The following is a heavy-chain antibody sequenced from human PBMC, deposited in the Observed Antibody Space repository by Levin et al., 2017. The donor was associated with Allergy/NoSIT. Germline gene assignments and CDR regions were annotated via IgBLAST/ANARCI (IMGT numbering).Heavy chain of an antibody. V-gene: IGHV4-39*02. J-gene: IGHJ5*02. D-gene: IGHD1-26*01. CDR1: GGSIISTNYY. Sequence: PSETLSLTCTVSGGSIISTNYYWGWIRQPPGKGLEWIGSIYYTGSSHYNPSVQIRVTRSVDTSKDHFSLNLSYVTAADTAVYYCARSSSWEWFDPWGQGTLVTVSS. CDR3: ARSSSWEWFDP. CDR2: IYYTGSS.